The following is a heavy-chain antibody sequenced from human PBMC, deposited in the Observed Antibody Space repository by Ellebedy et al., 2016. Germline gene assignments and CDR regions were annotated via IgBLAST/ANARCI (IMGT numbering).Heavy chain of an antibody. V-gene: IGHV4-39*07. Sequence: SETLSLTCTVSGGSISSSSYYWGWIRQPPGKGLEWIGSIYYSGSTYYNPSLKSRVTISVDTSKNQFSLKLSSVTAADTAVYYCARGRIVVVPAYDYWGQGTLVTVSS. D-gene: IGHD2-2*01. CDR2: IYYSGST. J-gene: IGHJ4*02. CDR3: ARGRIVVVPAYDY. CDR1: GGSISSSSYY.